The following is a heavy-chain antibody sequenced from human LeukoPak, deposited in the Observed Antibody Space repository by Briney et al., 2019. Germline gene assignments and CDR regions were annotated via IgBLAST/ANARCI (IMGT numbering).Heavy chain of an antibody. CDR1: GGSISSSSYY. J-gene: IGHJ5*02. Sequence: SETLSLTCTVSGGSISSSSYYWGWIRQPPGKGLEWIGSIYYSGSTYYNPSLKSRVTISVDTSKNQFSLKLSSVTAADTAVYYCARGERAAAGYNWFDPWGQGTLVTVSS. CDR2: IYYSGST. V-gene: IGHV4-39*07. D-gene: IGHD6-13*01. CDR3: ARGERAAAGYNWFDP.